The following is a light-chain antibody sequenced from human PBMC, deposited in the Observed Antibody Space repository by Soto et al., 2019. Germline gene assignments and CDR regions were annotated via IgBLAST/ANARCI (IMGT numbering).Light chain of an antibody. Sequence: QSVLTQPASVSGSPGQSITISCSGTSRDIGAYNLVSWYQQPPGKAPKLIISEVTNRPSGVSDRFSGSKSGNTASLTISGLQAEDEADYYCASLTTTNFVFGSGTKVTVL. J-gene: IGLJ1*01. CDR1: SRDIGAYNL. CDR2: EVT. CDR3: ASLTTTNFV. V-gene: IGLV2-14*01.